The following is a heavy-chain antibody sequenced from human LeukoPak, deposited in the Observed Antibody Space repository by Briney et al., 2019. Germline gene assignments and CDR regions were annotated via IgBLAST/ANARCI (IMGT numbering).Heavy chain of an antibody. D-gene: IGHD2-21*02. Sequence: ASGKVCCKASGYTCTSYGISWVRQAPGQGLEWMGWISAYNGNTNYAQKLQGRVAMTTDTSTSTAYMELRSLRSDDTAVYYCARAQGDSLYNWFDPWGQGTLVTVSS. CDR2: ISAYNGNT. V-gene: IGHV1-18*01. CDR3: ARAQGDSLYNWFDP. J-gene: IGHJ5*02. CDR1: GYTCTSYG.